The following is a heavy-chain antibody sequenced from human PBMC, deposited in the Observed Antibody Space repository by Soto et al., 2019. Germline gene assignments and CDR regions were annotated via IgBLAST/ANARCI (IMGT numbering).Heavy chain of an antibody. J-gene: IGHJ4*02. Sequence: PGGSLRLSCAASGFTFSDHYMDWVRQAPGKGLEWVGRTRNKANSYTTEYAASVKGRFTISRDDSKNSLYLQMNSLKTEDTAVYYCARDYGGNYYFDYWGQGTLLTVSS. V-gene: IGHV3-72*01. CDR2: TRNKANSYTT. CDR1: GFTFSDHY. CDR3: ARDYGGNYYFDY. D-gene: IGHD4-17*01.